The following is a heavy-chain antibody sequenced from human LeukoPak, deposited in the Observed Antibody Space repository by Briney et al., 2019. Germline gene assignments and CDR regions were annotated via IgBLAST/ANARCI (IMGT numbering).Heavy chain of an antibody. J-gene: IGHJ4*02. Sequence: SRTLSLTCTVSGVSSSSGDYYWSWIRQPPGKGLERIGEINHRGITTYNPFLKSRVTISVDTTKTQSSLTLSSVTAADTAVYDWTRGQSVWGQGTLGTVSS. CDR1: GVSSSSGDYY. V-gene: IGHV4-30-4*08. CDR2: INHRGIT. CDR3: TRGQSV.